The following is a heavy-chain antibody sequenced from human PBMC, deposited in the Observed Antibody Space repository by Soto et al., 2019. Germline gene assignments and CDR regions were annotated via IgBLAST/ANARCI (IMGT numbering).Heavy chain of an antibody. D-gene: IGHD3-10*01. V-gene: IGHV3-13*01. CDR2: IGTLSDA. CDR3: ARGRSFSYGSTPPPRFDP. Sequence: EVQLVESGGALVHPGGSLRLSCAASGFIFSTFAIHWVRQAPGKGLEWVSGIGTLSDAVYAASVQGRFTISRQNDKNSVYLQMNSLRAGDTAVYYCARGRSFSYGSTPPPRFDPRGQGTLVIVSS. CDR1: GFIFSTFA. J-gene: IGHJ5*02.